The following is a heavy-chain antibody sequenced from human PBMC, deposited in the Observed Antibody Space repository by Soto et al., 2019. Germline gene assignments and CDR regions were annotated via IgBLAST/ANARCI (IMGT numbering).Heavy chain of an antibody. V-gene: IGHV3-23*01. CDR2: ISGSGGST. CDR3: ARDLLRETWQTNYLDF. D-gene: IGHD2-15*01. Sequence: GGSLRLSCAASGFTFSSYAMSWVRQAPGKGLEWVSAISGSGGSTYYADSVKGRFTISRDNSKNTLYLQMNSLRAEDTAVYYCARDLLRETWQTNYLDFWGQGTPVTVSS. CDR1: GFTFSSYA. J-gene: IGHJ4*02.